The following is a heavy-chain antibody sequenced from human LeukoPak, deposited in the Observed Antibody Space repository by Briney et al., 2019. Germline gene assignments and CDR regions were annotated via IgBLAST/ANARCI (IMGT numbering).Heavy chain of an antibody. CDR3: ARGVGGSYYVYYFDY. D-gene: IGHD1-26*01. J-gene: IGHJ4*02. CDR2: IKQDGSEK. CDR1: GFTFSSYW. Sequence: GGSLRLSCAASGFTFSSYWMSWVRQAPGKGLEWVANIKQDGSEKYYVDSVKGRFTTSRDNAKKSLYLQMNSLRAEDTAVYYCARGVGGSYYVYYFDYWGQGTLVTVSS. V-gene: IGHV3-7*01.